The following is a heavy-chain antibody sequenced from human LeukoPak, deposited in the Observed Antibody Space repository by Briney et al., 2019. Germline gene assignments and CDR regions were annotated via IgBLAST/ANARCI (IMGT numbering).Heavy chain of an antibody. CDR2: IYYSGST. V-gene: IGHV4-59*01. CDR3: ARAGPDYHFDY. D-gene: IGHD5-12*01. Sequence: SETLSLTCTVSGGSISSYYWSWIRQPAGKGLEWIGYIYYSGSTNYNPSLKSRVTISVDTSKNQFSLKLSSVTAADTAVYYCARAGPDYHFDYWGQGTLVTVSS. J-gene: IGHJ4*02. CDR1: GGSISSYY.